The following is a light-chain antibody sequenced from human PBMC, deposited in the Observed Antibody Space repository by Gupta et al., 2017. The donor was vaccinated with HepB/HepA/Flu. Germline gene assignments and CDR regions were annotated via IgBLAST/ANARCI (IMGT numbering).Light chain of an antibody. CDR2: QYS. J-gene: IGLJ2*01. CDR3: QAWYSSTAHVV. V-gene: IGLV3-1*01. Sequence: SALPQPPSVSVSPEKTAISPWSGVKLVDKYACWYQQNPGHSPWLVRYQYSKRLSGIPERFSGANSGITATLTISGTQATDEADYYCQAWYSSTAHVVFGGGTKLTVL. CDR1: KLVDKY.